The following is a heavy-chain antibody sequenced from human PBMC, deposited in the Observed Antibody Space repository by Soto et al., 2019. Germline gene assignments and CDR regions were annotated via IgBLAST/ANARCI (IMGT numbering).Heavy chain of an antibody. CDR3: VGDITPNKFASVSYNF. CDR1: GFPFSDYY. Sequence: QVQLVESGGGLVKPGGSLRLSCAASGFPFSDYYMTWIRQAPGKGLDWVSYISSSGTYTHFADSVKGRFTISRDNAKNSLSLQMNSLRPEDTAVYSCVGDITPNKFASVSYNFWGQGILVTGSS. D-gene: IGHD3-10*01. V-gene: IGHV3-11*06. J-gene: IGHJ4*02. CDR2: ISSSGTYT.